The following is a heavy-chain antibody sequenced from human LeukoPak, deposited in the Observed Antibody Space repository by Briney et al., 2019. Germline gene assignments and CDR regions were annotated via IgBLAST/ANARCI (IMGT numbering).Heavy chain of an antibody. J-gene: IGHJ6*03. CDR2: IIPIFGTA. CDR3: AREGYCSSTSCYVYYYYYMDV. D-gene: IGHD2-2*01. Sequence: GASVKVSCKASGGTFSSYAISWVRQAPGQGLEWMGGIIPIFGTANYAQKFQGRVTITADKSTSTAYMELRSLRSDDTAVYYCAREGYCSSTSCYVYYYYYMDVWGKGTTVTVSS. V-gene: IGHV1-69*06. CDR1: GGTFSSYA.